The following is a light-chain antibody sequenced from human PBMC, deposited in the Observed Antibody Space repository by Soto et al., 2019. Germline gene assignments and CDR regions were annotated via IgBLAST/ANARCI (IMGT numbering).Light chain of an antibody. J-gene: IGKJ5*01. CDR2: DAS. CDR3: HQRSNWPPIT. Sequence: EIVLTQSPATLSLSPGERATLSCRASQSVSSYLAWYQQKPGQAPRLLIYDASNRATGIPARFSGSGSGTDFTLTISSIEPEDCAVYYCHQRSNWPPITFGQGTRLEIK. CDR1: QSVSSY. V-gene: IGKV3-11*01.